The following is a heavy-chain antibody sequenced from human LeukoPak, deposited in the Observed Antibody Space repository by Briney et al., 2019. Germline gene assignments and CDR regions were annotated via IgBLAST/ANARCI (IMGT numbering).Heavy chain of an antibody. V-gene: IGHV3-23*01. CDR3: AKTGGGYYYYYMDV. CDR1: GFTFSSYG. D-gene: IGHD2-15*01. J-gene: IGHJ6*03. Sequence: GGTLRLSCAASGFTFSSYGMSWVRQAPGKGLEWVSAISGSGGSTYYADSVKGRFTISRDNSKNTLYLQMNSLRAEDTAVYYCAKTGGGYYYYYMDVWGKGTTVIVSS. CDR2: ISGSGGST.